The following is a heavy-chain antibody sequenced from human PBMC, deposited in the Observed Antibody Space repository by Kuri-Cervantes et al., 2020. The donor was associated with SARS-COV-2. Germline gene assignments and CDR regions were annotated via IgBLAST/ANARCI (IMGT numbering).Heavy chain of an antibody. CDR2: ISYDGSNK. CDR1: GFTFSSYA. Sequence: SLKISCAASGFTFSSYAMHWVRQAPGKGLEWVAVISYDGSNKYYADSVKGRFTISRDNSKNTLYLQMNSLRAEDTAVYYCARDQGLYSSSSHPEGDYYGMDVWGQGATVTVSS. D-gene: IGHD6-6*01. CDR3: ARDQGLYSSSSHPEGDYYGMDV. J-gene: IGHJ6*02. V-gene: IGHV3-30-3*01.